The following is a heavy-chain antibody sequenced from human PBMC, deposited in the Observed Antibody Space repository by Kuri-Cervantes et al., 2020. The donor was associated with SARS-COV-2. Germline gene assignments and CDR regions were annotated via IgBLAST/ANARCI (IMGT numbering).Heavy chain of an antibody. CDR2: IKQDGSEK. V-gene: IGHV3-7*01. CDR3: ARDYGEQYFDY. Sequence: GESLKISCAASGLTFSSYWMSWVRQAPGKGLEWVANIKQDGSEKYYVDSVKGRFTISRDNAKNSLYLHMNSLRGDDTAVYYCARDYGEQYFDYWGQGTLVTVSS. D-gene: IGHD4-17*01. CDR1: GLTFSSYW. J-gene: IGHJ4*02.